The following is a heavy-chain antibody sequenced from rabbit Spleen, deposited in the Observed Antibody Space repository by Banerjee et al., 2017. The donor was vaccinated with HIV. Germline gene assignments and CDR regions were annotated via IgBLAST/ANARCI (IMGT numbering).Heavy chain of an antibody. V-gene: IGHV1S40*01. CDR1: GLDFSSSYW. CDR3: ARNYVNAFDP. D-gene: IGHD1-1*01. Sequence: QSLEESGGDLVKPGASLTLTCTASGLDFSSSYWICWVRQAPGKGLEWIACIYAGSGSNTYYASWAKGRFTISKTSSTTVTLQMTSLTAADTATYFCARNYVNAFDPWGQGTLVTVS. CDR2: IYAGSGSNT. J-gene: IGHJ2*01.